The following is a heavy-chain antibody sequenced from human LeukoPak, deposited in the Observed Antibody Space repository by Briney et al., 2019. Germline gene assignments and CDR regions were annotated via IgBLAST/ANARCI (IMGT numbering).Heavy chain of an antibody. Sequence: GASVKVSCKASGYTFNNYGINWVRQAPGQGLEWMGWISAYNGNTYYAKKFKGRVTMTTDTSTSTAYMELRSLRSDDTAVYYCERGKIVATMGSFDYWGQGTLVPVSS. V-gene: IGHV1-18*01. CDR2: ISAYNGNT. J-gene: IGHJ4*02. CDR3: ERGKIVATMGSFDY. CDR1: GYTFNNYG. D-gene: IGHD5-12*01.